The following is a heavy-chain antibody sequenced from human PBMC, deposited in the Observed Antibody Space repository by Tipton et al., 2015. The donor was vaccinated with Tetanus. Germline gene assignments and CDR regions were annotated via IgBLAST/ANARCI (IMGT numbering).Heavy chain of an antibody. V-gene: IGHV3-33*01. CDR1: GFTLGHYG. Sequence: SLRLSCAASGFTLGHYGIHWVRQSPGKGLEWVALIWYDGSKRHFADSVKGRFTISRDNSEKTAYLHMNSLRPEDTAVYYCARTGYCGSASCYLRAYDVWGQGAMVAVS. J-gene: IGHJ3*01. D-gene: IGHD2-15*01. CDR3: ARTGYCGSASCYLRAYDV. CDR2: IWYDGSKR.